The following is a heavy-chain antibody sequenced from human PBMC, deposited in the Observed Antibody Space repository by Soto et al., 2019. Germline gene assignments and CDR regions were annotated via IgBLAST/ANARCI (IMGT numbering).Heavy chain of an antibody. CDR3: VKGEYYYDSSGYSPFDY. CDR2: ISTNGGST. Sequence: GVSLRLSSSASGFTFSRYAMHLFRKAPGLVLEYVSSISTNGGSTHYADSVKGRFTISRDNSQNTEYLQMSSLRADDTAVYYCVKGEYYYDSSGYSPFDYWGQGTLVTVSS. CDR1: GFTFSRYA. V-gene: IGHV3-64D*06. J-gene: IGHJ4*02. D-gene: IGHD3-22*01.